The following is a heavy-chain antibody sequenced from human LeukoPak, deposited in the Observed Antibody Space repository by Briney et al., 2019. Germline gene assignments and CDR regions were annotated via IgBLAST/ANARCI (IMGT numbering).Heavy chain of an antibody. Sequence: ASVKLSLNSSGYTFTSNGISWVRQAPGQGLERMGWISAYNGNTNYAQKLQGRVTMTTDTSTSTAYMELRSLRSDDTAVYYCARVSHDYVWGSYRYRFDYWGQGTLVTVSS. D-gene: IGHD3-16*02. CDR2: ISAYNGNT. J-gene: IGHJ4*02. CDR3: ARVSHDYVWGSYRYRFDY. CDR1: GYTFTSNG. V-gene: IGHV1-18*01.